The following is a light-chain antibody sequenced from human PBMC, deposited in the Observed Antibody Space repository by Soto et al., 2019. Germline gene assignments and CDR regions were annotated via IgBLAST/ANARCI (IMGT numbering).Light chain of an antibody. CDR3: CLYKSGTSV. J-gene: IGLJ1*01. CDR2: EVT. Sequence: QSALTQPASVSGSPGQSITISCTGTSTDVNGRNYVSWYQQHPGKSPKVIIYEVTNRPSGISHRFSGSKSGNTASLTISGLQAEDEADYYCCLYKSGTSVFGTGTKLTGL. V-gene: IGLV2-14*01. CDR1: STDVNGRNY.